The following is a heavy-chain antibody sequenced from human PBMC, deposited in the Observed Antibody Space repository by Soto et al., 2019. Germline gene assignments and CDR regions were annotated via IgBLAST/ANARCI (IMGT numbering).Heavy chain of an antibody. V-gene: IGHV4-31*03. J-gene: IGHJ4*02. CDR1: GGSISSGGWY. Sequence: QVQLQESGPGLVKPSQTLSLTCTVSGGSISSGGWYWIWLRPQPGQGLEWIVYNYYSGSTYYNPHLKIRVTIALDTSKNQFDLKLSSGTAADTAVYYGSREGSGVTTVTLFDCWGQRTLGTVSS. D-gene: IGHD4-17*01. CDR3: SREGSGVTTVTLFDC. CDR2: NYYSGST.